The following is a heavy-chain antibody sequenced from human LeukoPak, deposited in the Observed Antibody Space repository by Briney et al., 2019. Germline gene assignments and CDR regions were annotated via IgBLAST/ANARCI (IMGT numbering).Heavy chain of an antibody. J-gene: IGHJ5*02. CDR1: GGSISSSSYY. Sequence: PSETLSLTCTVSGGSISSSSYYWGWIRQPPGKGLEWIGSIYYSGSTYYNPSLKSRVTISVDTSKNQFSLKLSSVTAADTAVYYCARDAPYRFGELYGIWFDPWGQGTLVTVSS. CDR3: ARDAPYRFGELYGIWFDP. V-gene: IGHV4-39*07. CDR2: IYYSGST. D-gene: IGHD3-10*01.